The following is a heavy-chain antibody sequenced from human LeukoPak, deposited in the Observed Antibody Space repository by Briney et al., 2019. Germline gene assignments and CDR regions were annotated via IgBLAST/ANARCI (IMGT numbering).Heavy chain of an antibody. D-gene: IGHD6-13*01. CDR1: GFTFSSYS. CDR2: ISSSSSTI. J-gene: IGHJ4*02. Sequence: GGSLRLSCAASGFTFSSYSMNWVRQAPGKGLEWVSYISSSSSTIYYADSVKGRFTISRDNAKNSLYLQMNSLRAEDTAVYYCAVDSSSWSTHHYFDYWGQGTLVTVSS. CDR3: AVDSSSWSTHHYFDY. V-gene: IGHV3-48*01.